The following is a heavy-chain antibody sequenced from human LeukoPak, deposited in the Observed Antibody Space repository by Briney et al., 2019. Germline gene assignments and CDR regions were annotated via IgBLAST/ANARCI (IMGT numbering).Heavy chain of an antibody. D-gene: IGHD6-6*01. V-gene: IGHV4-34*01. CDR2: INHSGNA. Sequence: SETLSLTCAVYGGPFSGYYWSLIRQPAGKGLEWIGEINHSGNANYNTSLKSRVTISVDTSKKQFSLKLNSVTAADTAVYYCAAGGGAARPFESWGQGTLVTVSS. CDR1: GGPFSGYY. CDR3: AAGGGAARPFES. J-gene: IGHJ4*02.